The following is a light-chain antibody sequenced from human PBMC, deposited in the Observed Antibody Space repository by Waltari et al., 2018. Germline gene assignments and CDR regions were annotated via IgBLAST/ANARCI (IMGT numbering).Light chain of an antibody. Sequence: AIQMTQSPSSLSAHAGDRVTITCRASQGIRTELGWYQQIPGTAPNLLIYASTLEFGVPSRFSGSGSGTDFSLTIDGLQPEDFATYYCLQDYNYPLTFGGGTKVEIK. J-gene: IGKJ4*01. CDR2: AS. CDR1: QGIRTE. V-gene: IGKV1-6*01. CDR3: LQDYNYPLT.